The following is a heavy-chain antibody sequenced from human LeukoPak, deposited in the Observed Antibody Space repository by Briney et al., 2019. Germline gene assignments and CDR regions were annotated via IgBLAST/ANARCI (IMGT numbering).Heavy chain of an antibody. CDR3: ARPGYTAAYDL. V-gene: IGHV3-7*01. CDR2: MKGDGSEI. CDR1: GFTFSTYW. D-gene: IGHD3-9*01. Sequence: GSLRLSCAASGFTFSTYWMTWVRQAPGKGLEWVANMKGDGSEIHYVDSVKGRFTISRDNAKNSLYLQMNSLRAEDTAVYYCARPGYTAAYDLWGQGTMVTVSS. J-gene: IGHJ3*01.